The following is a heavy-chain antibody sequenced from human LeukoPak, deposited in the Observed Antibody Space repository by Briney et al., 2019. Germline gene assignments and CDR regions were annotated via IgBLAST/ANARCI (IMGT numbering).Heavy chain of an antibody. J-gene: IGHJ4*02. V-gene: IGHV3-11*04. D-gene: IGHD3-16*02. Sequence: NPGGPLRLSCAASGFTFSDYYMSWIRQTPGKGLEWISYISSSGSAMFYADSVKGRFTISRDNAKNSLYLQMNSLRAEDTAVYYCARVRLGELSTIDYWGQGTLVTVSS. CDR3: ARVRLGELSTIDY. CDR1: GFTFSDYY. CDR2: ISSSGSAM.